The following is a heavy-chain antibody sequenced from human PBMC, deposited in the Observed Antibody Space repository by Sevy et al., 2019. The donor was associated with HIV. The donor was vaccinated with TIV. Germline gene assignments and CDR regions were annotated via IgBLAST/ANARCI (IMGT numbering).Heavy chain of an antibody. CDR2: IYTSGST. CDR1: DGSISSGGYY. Sequence: SETLSLTCTVSDGSISSGGYYWSWIRQPAGKGLEWLGRIYTSGSTNYNPSLKSRVTISVDTSKNQFSLKLSSVTAADTAVYYCARAPLDDILTGYYRAFDYWGQGTLVTVSS. CDR3: ARAPLDDILTGYYRAFDY. J-gene: IGHJ4*02. D-gene: IGHD3-9*01. V-gene: IGHV4-61*02.